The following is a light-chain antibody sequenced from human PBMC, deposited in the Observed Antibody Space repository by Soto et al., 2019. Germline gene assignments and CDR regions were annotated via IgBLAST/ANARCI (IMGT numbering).Light chain of an antibody. V-gene: IGLV4-60*03. CDR2: LEGSGSY. J-gene: IGLJ3*02. CDR3: ETWDSNTRV. Sequence: QLVLTQSSSASASLGSSVKLTCTLSSGHSNNIIAWHQQQPGEAPRYLMRLEGSGSYNKGSGVPDRFSGSSSGADRYLTVSNLQSEDEADYYCETWDSNTRVFGGGTQLTVL. CDR1: SGHSNNI.